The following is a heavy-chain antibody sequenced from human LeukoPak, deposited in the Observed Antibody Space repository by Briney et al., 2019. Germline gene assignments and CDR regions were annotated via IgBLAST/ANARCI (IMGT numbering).Heavy chain of an antibody. CDR1: GDSVSSNSGA. Sequence: SQTLSLTCAISGDSVSSNSGAWSWMRQSPSRGLEWLGSTYYRSKWYNDYAVSVKSRITNNPDTSKNQFSLHLNSVTREDTAVYYCARDSVAFDYWGQGTLVTVSS. CDR3: ARDSVAFDY. J-gene: IGHJ4*02. CDR2: TYYRSKWYN. D-gene: IGHD6-19*01. V-gene: IGHV6-1*01.